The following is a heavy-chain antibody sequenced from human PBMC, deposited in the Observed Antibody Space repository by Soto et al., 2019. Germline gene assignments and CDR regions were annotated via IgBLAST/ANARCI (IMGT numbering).Heavy chain of an antibody. D-gene: IGHD5-18*01. CDR1: GGSISSYY. CDR3: ARASTARGGIQLWWYYYYGMEV. CDR2: IYYSGST. V-gene: IGHV4-59*01. Sequence: SETLSLTCTVSGGSISSYYWSWIRQPPGKGLEWIGYIYYSGSTNYNPSLKSRVTISVDTSKNQFSLKLSSVTAADTAVYYCARASTARGGIQLWWYYYYGMEVWGQGTMVTV. J-gene: IGHJ6*02.